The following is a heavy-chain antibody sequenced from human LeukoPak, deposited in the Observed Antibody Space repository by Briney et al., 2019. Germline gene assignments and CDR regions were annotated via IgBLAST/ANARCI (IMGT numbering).Heavy chain of an antibody. CDR2: IKSKTDGGTT. V-gene: IGHV3-15*01. J-gene: IGHJ6*03. CDR1: GFTFSNAW. Sequence: GGSLRLSCAASGFTFSNAWMRWVRQAPGKGLEWVGRIKSKTDGGTTDYAAPVKGRFTISRDDSKNTLYLQMNSLKTEDTAVYYCTTAYDILTGFYYYYMDVWGKGTTVTVSS. CDR3: TTAYDILTGFYYYYMDV. D-gene: IGHD3-9*01.